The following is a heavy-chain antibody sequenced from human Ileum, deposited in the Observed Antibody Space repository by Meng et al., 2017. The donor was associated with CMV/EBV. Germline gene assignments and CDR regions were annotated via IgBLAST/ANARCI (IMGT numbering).Heavy chain of an antibody. CDR2: INPNSGGT. J-gene: IGHJ6*02. CDR3: ARLTAGATGADYYYYGMDV. D-gene: IGHD1-26*01. CDR1: GYTFTGYY. Sequence: ASVKVSCKASGYTFTGYYMHWVRQAPGQGLEWMGWINPNSGGTNYAQKFQGRVTMTRDTSISTAYMELSSLRSEDTAVYYCARLTAGATGADYYYYGMDVWGQGTTVTVSS. V-gene: IGHV1-2*02.